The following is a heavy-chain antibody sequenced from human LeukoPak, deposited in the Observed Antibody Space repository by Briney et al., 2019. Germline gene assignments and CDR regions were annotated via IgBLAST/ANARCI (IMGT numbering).Heavy chain of an antibody. J-gene: IGHJ6*02. CDR1: GDSISGYY. V-gene: IGHV4-59*01. Sequence: SETLSLTCNVSGDSISGYYWSWVRQPPGRGLEWIGYVYYSGSTNYNPSLKSRVTISADTSKDQFSLKLRSVTAVDTAVYYCARRSTSYNYAMDVWGQGTTVTVSS. CDR2: VYYSGST. CDR3: ARRSTSYNYAMDV.